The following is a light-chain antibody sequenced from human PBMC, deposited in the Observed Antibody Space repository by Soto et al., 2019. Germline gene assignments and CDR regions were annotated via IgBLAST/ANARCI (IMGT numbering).Light chain of an antibody. J-gene: IGKJ2*01. Sequence: EIVLTQSPATLSVSPGERATLSCRASQSVRSNLAWYKQKPGQAPRLLIYGASTRAPGIPAGVSGSGSGTEFTLTISSLQSEDFALYYCQHYSVWPYTFGQGTKLDIK. CDR1: QSVRSN. V-gene: IGKV3-15*01. CDR2: GAS. CDR3: QHYSVWPYT.